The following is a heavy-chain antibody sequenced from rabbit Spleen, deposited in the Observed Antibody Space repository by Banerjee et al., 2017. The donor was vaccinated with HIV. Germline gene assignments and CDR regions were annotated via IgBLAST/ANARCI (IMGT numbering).Heavy chain of an antibody. V-gene: IGHV1S47*01. J-gene: IGHJ4*01. CDR3: ARDGAGSSYFNL. CDR2: IDPVFGST. D-gene: IGHD8-1*01. CDR1: GFDFSRTG. Sequence: QLVESGGGLVQPGGSLKLSCKASGFDFSRTGVSWVRQAPGKGLEWIGYIDPVFGSTYYANWVNGRFTISSHNAQNTLYLQLNSLTAADTAIYFCARDGAGSSYFNLWGPGTLVTVS.